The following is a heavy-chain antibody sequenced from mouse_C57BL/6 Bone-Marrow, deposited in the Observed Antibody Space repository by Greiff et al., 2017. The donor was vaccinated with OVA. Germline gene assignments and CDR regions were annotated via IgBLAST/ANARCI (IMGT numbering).Heavy chain of an antibody. CDR3: ARRAVVHWYFDV. J-gene: IGHJ1*03. D-gene: IGHD1-1*01. V-gene: IGHV1-7*01. CDR2: INPSSGYT. Sequence: VQLVESGAELAKPGASVKLSCKASGYTFTSYWMHWVKQRPGQGLEWIGYINPSSGYTKYNQKFKDKATLTADKSSSTAYMQLSSLTYEDAAVYYCARRAVVHWYFDVWGTGTTVTVSS. CDR1: GYTFTSYW.